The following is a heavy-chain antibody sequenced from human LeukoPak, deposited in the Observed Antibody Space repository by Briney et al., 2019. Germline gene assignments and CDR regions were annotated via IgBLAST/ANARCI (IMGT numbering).Heavy chain of an antibody. V-gene: IGHV4-34*01. Sequence: PSETLSLTCAVYGGSFSGYSWSWIRQPPGKGLEWIGEINHSGSTNYNPSLKSRVTISVDTSKNQFSLKLSSVTAADTAVYYCARALPVVPAANNWFDPWGQGTLVTVSS. D-gene: IGHD2-2*01. CDR3: ARALPVVPAANNWFDP. CDR1: GGSFSGYS. J-gene: IGHJ5*02. CDR2: INHSGST.